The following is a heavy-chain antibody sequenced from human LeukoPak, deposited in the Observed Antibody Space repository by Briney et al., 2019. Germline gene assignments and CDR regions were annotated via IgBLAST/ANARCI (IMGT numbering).Heavy chain of an antibody. CDR2: ISGSGGST. CDR3: ARKEGYPNWFDP. CDR1: GFTFSSYA. V-gene: IGHV3-23*01. D-gene: IGHD5-12*01. Sequence: GGSLRLSCAASGFTFSSYAMSWVRQAPGKGPEWVSAISGSGGSTYYADSVKGRFTISRDNSKNTLYLQMNSLRAEDTAVYYCARKEGYPNWFDPWGQGTLVTVSS. J-gene: IGHJ5*02.